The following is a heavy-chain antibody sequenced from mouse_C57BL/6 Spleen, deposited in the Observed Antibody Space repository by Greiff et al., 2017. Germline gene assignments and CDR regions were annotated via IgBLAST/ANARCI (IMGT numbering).Heavy chain of an antibody. CDR1: GYAFTNYL. CDR2: INPGSGGT. D-gene: IGHD3-2*02. CDR3: ARSKDSSGRFGD. Sequence: VQLQQSGAELVRPGTSVKVSCKASGYAFTNYLIEWVKQRPGQGLEWIGVINPGSGGTKYNEKFKGKATLTADKSSSTAYMQLSSLTSEDSAVYFCARSKDSSGRFGDWGQGTTLTVSS. J-gene: IGHJ2*01. V-gene: IGHV1-54*01.